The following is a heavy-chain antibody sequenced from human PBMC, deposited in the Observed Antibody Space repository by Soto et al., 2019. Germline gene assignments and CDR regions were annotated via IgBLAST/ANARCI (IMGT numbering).Heavy chain of an antibody. CDR2: IIPIFGTA. CDR3: ARGGDGTTDPQTGDY. J-gene: IGHJ4*02. CDR1: GGTFSSYA. D-gene: IGHD1-7*01. V-gene: IGHV1-69*01. Sequence: QVQLVQSGAEVKKPGSSVKVSCKAAGGTFSSYAISWVRQAPGQGLEGMGGIIPIFGTANYAQKFQGRVTITADDTTSTAYMELSSLRSEDTAVYYCARGGDGTTDPQTGDYWGQGTLVTVSS.